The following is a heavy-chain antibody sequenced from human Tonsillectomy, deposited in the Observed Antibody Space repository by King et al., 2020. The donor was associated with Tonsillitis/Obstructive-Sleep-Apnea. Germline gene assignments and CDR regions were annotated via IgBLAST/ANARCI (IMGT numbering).Heavy chain of an antibody. CDR2: IYSGGST. D-gene: IGHD3-10*01. CDR1: GFTVSSNY. J-gene: IGHJ4*02. Sequence: VQLVESGGGLVQPGGSLRLSCAASGFTVSSNYMSWVRQAPGKGLEWVSVIYSGGSTYYADSVKGRFTISRDNSKNTLYLQMNSLRAEDTAVYYCARGDYYGSGNFLPYWGQGTLVTVSS. V-gene: IGHV3-66*01. CDR3: ARGDYYGSGNFLPY.